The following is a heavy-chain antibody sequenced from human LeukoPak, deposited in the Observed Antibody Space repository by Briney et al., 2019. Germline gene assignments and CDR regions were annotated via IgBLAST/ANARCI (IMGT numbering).Heavy chain of an antibody. CDR2: INPNSGGT. CDR1: GYTFTGYY. J-gene: IGHJ4*02. CDR3: ARDSCSSTSCLSIDDY. Sequence: ASVKVSCKASGYTFTGYYMHWVRQAPGQGLEWMGWINPNSGGTNYAQKFQGRVTMTRDTSISTVYTELSRLRSGDTAVYYCARDSCSSTSCLSIDDYWGQGTLVTVSS. D-gene: IGHD2-2*01. V-gene: IGHV1-2*02.